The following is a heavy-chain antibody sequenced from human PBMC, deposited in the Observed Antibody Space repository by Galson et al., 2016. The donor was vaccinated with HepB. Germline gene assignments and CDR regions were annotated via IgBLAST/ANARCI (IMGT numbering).Heavy chain of an antibody. CDR3: ARDSYCGGECFFSPFDV. CDR2: IYGGGAS. D-gene: IGHD2-21*01. CDR1: GFSVSSNH. Sequence: SLRLSCAASGFSVSSNHMTWVRQAPGKGLEWISVIYGGGASYYADSVKGRFTISSDNSQNMVYLQMETLSAEDTAVYFCARDSYCGGECFFSPFDVWGRGTMVVVSA. J-gene: IGHJ3*01. V-gene: IGHV3-53*01.